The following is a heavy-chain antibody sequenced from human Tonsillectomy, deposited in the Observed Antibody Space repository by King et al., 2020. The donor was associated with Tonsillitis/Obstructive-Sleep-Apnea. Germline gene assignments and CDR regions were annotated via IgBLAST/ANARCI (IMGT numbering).Heavy chain of an antibody. D-gene: IGHD6-19*01. CDR1: GFPFDDYA. Sequence: VQLVESGGGLVQPGRSLRLSCAASGFPFDDYAMHWVRQAPGKGLEWVSGISWNSGSIGYADSVKGRFTISRDNAKNSLYLQMNSLRAEDTAFYYCTKDSDPPSSGWYLDAFDIWGQGTMVTVSS. CDR2: ISWNSGSI. J-gene: IGHJ3*02. CDR3: TKDSDPPSSGWYLDAFDI. V-gene: IGHV3-9*01.